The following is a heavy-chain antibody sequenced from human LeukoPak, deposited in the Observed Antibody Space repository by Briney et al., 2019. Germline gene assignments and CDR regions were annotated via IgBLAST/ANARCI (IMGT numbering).Heavy chain of an antibody. J-gene: IGHJ5*02. CDR3: ARVGRDYYGSGSYLWFDP. CDR1: GGSISSNY. D-gene: IGHD3-10*01. V-gene: IGHV4-59*01. CDR2: IYYTGST. Sequence: SETLSLTCTVSGGSISSNYWGWIRQPPGKGLEWIGYIYYTGSTKYNPFLKSRVTMSVDTSKNQFSLKLSSVTAADTAVYYCARVGRDYYGSGSYLWFDPWGQGTLVTVSS.